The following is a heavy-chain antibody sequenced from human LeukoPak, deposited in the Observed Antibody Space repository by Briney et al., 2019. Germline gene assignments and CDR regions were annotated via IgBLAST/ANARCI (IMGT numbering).Heavy chain of an antibody. CDR1: GFTFSSYA. CDR2: ISGSGGST. V-gene: IGHV3-23*01. D-gene: IGHD3-16*02. CDR3: AKDRPTYDYVWGSYPIR. J-gene: IGHJ4*02. Sequence: GGSLRLSCAASGFTFSSYAMSWVRQAPGKGLEWVSAISGSGGSTYYADSVKGRFTISRDNSKNTLYLQMNSLRAEDTAVYYCAKDRPTYDYVWGSYPIRWGQGTLVTVSS.